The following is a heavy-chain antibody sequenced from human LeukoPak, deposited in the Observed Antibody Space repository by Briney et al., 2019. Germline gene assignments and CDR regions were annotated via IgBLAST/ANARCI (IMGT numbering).Heavy chain of an antibody. CDR2: IYYSGST. CDR1: GGSISSYY. V-gene: IGHV4-59*01. CDR3: ARGSTYCSGGSCYSDWFDP. D-gene: IGHD2-15*01. Sequence: SETLSLTCTVSGGSISSYYWSWIRQPPGKGLEWIGYIYYSGSTNYNPSLKRRVTISVDTSKNQFSLKLSSVTAADTAVYYCARGSTYCSGGSCYSDWFDPWGQGTLVTVSS. J-gene: IGHJ5*02.